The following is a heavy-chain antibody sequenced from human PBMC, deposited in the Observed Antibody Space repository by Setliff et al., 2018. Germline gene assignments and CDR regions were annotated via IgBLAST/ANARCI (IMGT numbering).Heavy chain of an antibody. J-gene: IGHJ5*02. CDR1: GASVGSSQYY. CDR2: IHGAGST. D-gene: IGHD6-13*01. Sequence: SETLSLTCTVSGASVGSSQYYWGWIRHLPGKGLEWIGTIHGAGSTYYNPSLVGRISMSADTSKSQFSLTLTTVTAADTAVYYCARDSISWLMWFDPWGQGTLVTVSS. CDR3: ARDSISWLMWFDP. V-gene: IGHV4-39*07.